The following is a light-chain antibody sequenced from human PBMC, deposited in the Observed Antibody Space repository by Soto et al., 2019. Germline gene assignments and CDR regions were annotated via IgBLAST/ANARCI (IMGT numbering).Light chain of an antibody. CDR2: GNS. Sequence: SVLTHPPSVSAAPGQRVTISCTGSSSNSGAGFDVHWYQQLPGTAPKLLIYGNSNRPSGVPDRFSGSRSGTSASLAITGLQAEDEADYYCQSYDSSLTGSKVFGSGTKVTVL. J-gene: IGLJ1*01. V-gene: IGLV1-40*01. CDR3: QSYDSSLTGSKV. CDR1: SSNSGAGFD.